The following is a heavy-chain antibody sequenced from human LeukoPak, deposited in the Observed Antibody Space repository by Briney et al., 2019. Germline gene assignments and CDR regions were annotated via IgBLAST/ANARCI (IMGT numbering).Heavy chain of an antibody. D-gene: IGHD6-13*01. J-gene: IGHJ3*02. CDR3: ARDTLAPPIAAAGSAFDI. Sequence: ASVKVSCKASGYTFTGYYMHWVRQAPGQGLEWMGWINPNSGGTNYAQKLQGRVTMTTDTSTSTAYMELRSLRSDDTAVYYCARDTLAPPIAAAGSAFDIWGQGTMVTVSS. V-gene: IGHV1-2*02. CDR2: INPNSGGT. CDR1: GYTFTGYY.